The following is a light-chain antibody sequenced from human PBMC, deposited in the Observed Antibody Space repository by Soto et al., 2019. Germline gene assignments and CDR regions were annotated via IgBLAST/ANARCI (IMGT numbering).Light chain of an antibody. V-gene: IGLV2-23*02. Sequence: QSVLTQPASVSGSPGQSITISCTGTGSDVGGYNLVSWYQQHPGNAPKLIIFEVTKRPSGISKRFSGSKSGSTASLTISALQAYDEAAYYCSSFRDTETFYVFGTGTKLTVL. J-gene: IGLJ1*01. CDR1: GSDVGGYNL. CDR3: SSFRDTETFYV. CDR2: EVT.